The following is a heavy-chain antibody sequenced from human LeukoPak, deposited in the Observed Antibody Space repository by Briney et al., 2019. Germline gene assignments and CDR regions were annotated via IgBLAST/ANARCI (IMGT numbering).Heavy chain of an antibody. V-gene: IGHV3-21*01. CDR3: ARGSSGSYYTLFDY. Sequence: GGSVRLSCAASGFTFSSYSMNWLRQAPGKGLEWVSSITSSSSYIYYADSVKGRFTISRDNAKNSLYLQMNSLRAEDTAVYYCARGSSGSYYTLFDYWGQGTLVTVSS. CDR1: GFTFSSYS. J-gene: IGHJ4*02. CDR2: ITSSSSYI. D-gene: IGHD3-10*01.